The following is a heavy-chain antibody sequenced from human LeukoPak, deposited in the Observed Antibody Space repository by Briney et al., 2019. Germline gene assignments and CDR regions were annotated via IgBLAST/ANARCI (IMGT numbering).Heavy chain of an antibody. CDR1: GGTFNSYA. D-gene: IGHD1-26*01. CDR2: IIPIFGTA. V-gene: IGHV1-69*13. CDR3: ASHRDSSGKFDY. J-gene: IGHJ4*02. Sequence: ASVKVSCKASGGTFNSYAISWVRQAPGQGLEWMGGIIPIFGTANYAQKFQGRVTITADESTSTAYMELSSLRSEDTAVYYCASHRDSSGKFDYWGQGTLVTVSS.